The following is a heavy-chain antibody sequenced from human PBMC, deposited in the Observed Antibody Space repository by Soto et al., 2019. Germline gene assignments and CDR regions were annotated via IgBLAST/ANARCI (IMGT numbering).Heavy chain of an antibody. CDR1: GGSISSYD. Sequence: PSETLSLTYTVSGGSISSYDWSWIRQPPGKGLEWIGYIYYSGSTYYNPSLKSRVTISVDTSKNQFSLKLSSVTAADTAVYYCARDRKYPRWFDPWGQGTLVTVSS. V-gene: IGHV4-59*12. CDR2: IYYSGST. D-gene: IGHD2-2*01. J-gene: IGHJ5*02. CDR3: ARDRKYPRWFDP.